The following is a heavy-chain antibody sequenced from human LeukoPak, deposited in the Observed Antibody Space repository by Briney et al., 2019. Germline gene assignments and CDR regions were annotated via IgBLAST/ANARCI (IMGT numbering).Heavy chain of an antibody. D-gene: IGHD6-13*01. Sequence: GASVKVSCKASGYTFTSYDINWVRQATGQGLERMGWMNPNSGNTGYAQKFQGRVTMTRNTSISAAYMELSSLRSEDTAVYYCARDPGIAAAGQNWGQGTLVTVSS. CDR2: MNPNSGNT. CDR3: ARDPGIAAAGQN. V-gene: IGHV1-8*01. CDR1: GYTFTSYD. J-gene: IGHJ4*02.